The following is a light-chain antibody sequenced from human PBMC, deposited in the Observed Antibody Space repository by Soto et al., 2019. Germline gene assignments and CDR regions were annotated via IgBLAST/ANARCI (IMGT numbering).Light chain of an antibody. CDR1: QSVGSN. CDR3: QQRSDRLS. CDR2: DAT. J-gene: IGKJ4*01. V-gene: IGKV3-11*01. Sequence: VVLTQSPATLSLSLGESATLSCRASQSVGSNLAWYQQKRGQAPRLLIYDATERATGIPARFTGSRSVTDFTLSISSLEPDDFAVYYCQQRSDRLSFGGGTVVEI.